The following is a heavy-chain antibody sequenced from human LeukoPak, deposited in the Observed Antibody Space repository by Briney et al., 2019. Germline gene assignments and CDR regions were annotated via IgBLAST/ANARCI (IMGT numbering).Heavy chain of an antibody. V-gene: IGHV5-51*01. CDR3: ARLGYSGSYFGAFDI. CDR1: GYIFTNYW. Sequence: GESLKISCQVSGYIFTNYWIAWVRQMPGKGLEWMGIIYPGNSDTRYSPSFQGQVTISVDKSITTAYLQWSSLTASDTAMYYCARLGYSGSYFGAFDIWGQGTVVTVSP. D-gene: IGHD1-26*01. J-gene: IGHJ3*02. CDR2: IYPGNSDT.